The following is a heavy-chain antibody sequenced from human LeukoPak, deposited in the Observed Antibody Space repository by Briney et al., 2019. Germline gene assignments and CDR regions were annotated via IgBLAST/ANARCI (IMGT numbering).Heavy chain of an antibody. CDR1: GFTFSSYA. Sequence: GRSLRLSCAASGFTFSSYAMHWVRQAPGKGLEWVAVISYDGSNNYYADSVKGRFSISRDNSKNTLYLEMNSLRAEDTAVYYCARSAWSGHFDYWGQGTLVTVSS. CDR2: ISYDGSNN. V-gene: IGHV3-30-3*01. CDR3: ARSAWSGHFDY. D-gene: IGHD3-3*01. J-gene: IGHJ4*02.